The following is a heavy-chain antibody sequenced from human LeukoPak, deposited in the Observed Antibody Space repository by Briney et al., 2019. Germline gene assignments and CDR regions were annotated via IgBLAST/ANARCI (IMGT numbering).Heavy chain of an antibody. CDR3: ARDQYSNYYFDY. CDR2: IKEDGSEK. CDR1: GFTFSMYW. J-gene: IGHJ4*02. D-gene: IGHD4-11*01. Sequence: GGSLRLSCAASGFTFSMYWMTWVRQAPGKGLEWVANIKEDGSEKYYVDSVKGRFTISRDNAKNSLYLQMNSLRAEDTAVYYCARDQYSNYYFDYWGQGTLVTVSS. V-gene: IGHV3-7*01.